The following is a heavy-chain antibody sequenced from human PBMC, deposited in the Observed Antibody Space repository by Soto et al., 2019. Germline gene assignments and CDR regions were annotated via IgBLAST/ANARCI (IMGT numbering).Heavy chain of an antibody. D-gene: IGHD6-13*01. CDR2: IYYSGST. CDR1: GVSISSSSYY. J-gene: IGHJ5*02. Sequence: SETLSLTCTVSGVSISSSSYYWGWIRQPPGKGLEWIVSIYYSGSTYYNPSLKSRVTISVDTSKNQFSLKLSSVTAADTAVYYCASGAIAAAGRNWFDPWGQGTLVTVSS. CDR3: ASGAIAAAGRNWFDP. V-gene: IGHV4-39*01.